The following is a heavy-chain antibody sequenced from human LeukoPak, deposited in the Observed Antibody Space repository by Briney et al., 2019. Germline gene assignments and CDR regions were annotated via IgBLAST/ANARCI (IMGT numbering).Heavy chain of an antibody. CDR3: AGGYCSGGSCYSIY. Sequence: GGSLRLSCAASGFTFDDYAMHWVRQTPGKGLEWVSLITRDGDSTYYADSVKGRFTISRDNAKNSLYLQMNSLRAEDTAVYYCAGGYCSGGSCYSIYWGQGTLVTVSS. V-gene: IGHV3-43*02. J-gene: IGHJ4*02. CDR2: ITRDGDST. CDR1: GFTFDDYA. D-gene: IGHD2-15*01.